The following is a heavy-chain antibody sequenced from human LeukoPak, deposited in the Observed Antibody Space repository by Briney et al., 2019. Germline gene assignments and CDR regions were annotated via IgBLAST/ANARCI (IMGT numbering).Heavy chain of an antibody. Sequence: GGSLRLSCAASEFTFSSYSMNWVRQAPGKGLEWVSYISSSSSTIYYADSVKGRFTISRDNAKNSLYLQMNSLRAEDTAVYYCARDQGENYDSSGYYPYWGQGTLVTVSS. D-gene: IGHD3-22*01. CDR1: EFTFSSYS. CDR2: ISSSSSTI. J-gene: IGHJ4*02. CDR3: ARDQGENYDSSGYYPY. V-gene: IGHV3-48*04.